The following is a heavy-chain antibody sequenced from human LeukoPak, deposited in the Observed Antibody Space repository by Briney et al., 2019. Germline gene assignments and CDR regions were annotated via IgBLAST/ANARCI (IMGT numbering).Heavy chain of an antibody. Sequence: RPGGSLRLSCAASGFTFSSYEMNWVRQAPGKGLEWVSYISSSGSTIYYADSVKGRFTISRDNAKNSLYLQMNSLRAEDTAVYYCARESSGYSSTVDYWGQGTLVTVSS. CDR3: ARESSGYSSTVDY. CDR1: GFTFSSYE. J-gene: IGHJ4*02. V-gene: IGHV3-48*03. D-gene: IGHD5-18*01. CDR2: ISSSGSTI.